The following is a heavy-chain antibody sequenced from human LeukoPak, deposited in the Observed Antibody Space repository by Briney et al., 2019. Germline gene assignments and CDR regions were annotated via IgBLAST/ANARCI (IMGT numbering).Heavy chain of an antibody. V-gene: IGHV3-30*18. Sequence: GRSLRLSCAAAGFTFSSYGMHWVRQAPGKGLEWVAVISYDGSNKYYADSVKGRFTISRDNSKNTLYLQMNSLRAEDTAVYYCAKSGGGYSGYDPYYFDYWGQGTLVTVSS. CDR1: GFTFSSYG. CDR2: ISYDGSNK. CDR3: AKSGGGYSGYDPYYFDY. J-gene: IGHJ4*02. D-gene: IGHD5-12*01.